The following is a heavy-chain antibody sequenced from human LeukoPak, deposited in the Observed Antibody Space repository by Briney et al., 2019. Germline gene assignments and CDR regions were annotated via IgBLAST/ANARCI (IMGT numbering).Heavy chain of an antibody. CDR3: AKGSRGWYQIGDFDY. CDR2: ISSSGSTL. D-gene: IGHD6-19*01. J-gene: IGHJ4*02. Sequence: GGSLRLSCAASGFTFSDYYMSWIRQAPGKGLEWVSYISSSGSTLYYADSVKGRFTISRDNARNSLYLQMNSLRAEDTALYYCAKGSRGWYQIGDFDYWGQGTLVTVSS. CDR1: GFTFSDYY. V-gene: IGHV3-11*01.